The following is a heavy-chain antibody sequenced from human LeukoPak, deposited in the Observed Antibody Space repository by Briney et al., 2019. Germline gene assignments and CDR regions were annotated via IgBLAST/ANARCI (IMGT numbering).Heavy chain of an antibody. V-gene: IGHV4-59*01. Sequence: SETLSLTCTVSGGSISSYYWSWIRQPPGKGLEWIGYIYYSGSTNYSPSLKSRVTISVDTSKNQFSLKLSSVTAADTAVYYCARDSIVGATPYYYYGMDVWGQGTTVTVSS. CDR1: GGSISSYY. J-gene: IGHJ6*02. D-gene: IGHD1-26*01. CDR2: IYYSGST. CDR3: ARDSIVGATPYYYYGMDV.